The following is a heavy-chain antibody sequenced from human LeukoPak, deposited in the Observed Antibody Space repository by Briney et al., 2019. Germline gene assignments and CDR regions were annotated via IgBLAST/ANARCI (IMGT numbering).Heavy chain of an antibody. CDR1: GFTVSNSY. J-gene: IGHJ4*02. V-gene: IGHV3-66*01. CDR2: IYSGGNT. CDR3: ASALAAASHTSFDH. Sequence: GGSLRLSCAASGFTVSNSYMSWVRQAPGKGLEWVSIIYSGGNTYYADSVKGRFTISRDNSQNTVYLQMNSMRAEDTAVYYCASALAAASHTSFDHWGQGTLVTVSS. D-gene: IGHD6-13*01.